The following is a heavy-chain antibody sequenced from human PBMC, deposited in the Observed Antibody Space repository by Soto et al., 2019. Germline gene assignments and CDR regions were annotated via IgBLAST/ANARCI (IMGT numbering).Heavy chain of an antibody. D-gene: IGHD6-13*01. V-gene: IGHV3-30-3*01. CDR3: PSPLFFIAAAPCGH. Sequence: QVQLVESGGGVVQPGRSLRLSCAASGFTFSSYAMHWVRQAPGKGLEWVAVISCDGSNKYYADSVKGRFTISRDNSKNTLYLQMNSLRAEDTAVYYCPSPLFFIAAAPCGHWGQGTLVTVSS. CDR1: GFTFSSYA. CDR2: ISCDGSNK. J-gene: IGHJ4*02.